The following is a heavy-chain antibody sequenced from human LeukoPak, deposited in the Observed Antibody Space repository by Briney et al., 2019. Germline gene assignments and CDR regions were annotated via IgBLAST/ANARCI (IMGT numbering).Heavy chain of an antibody. Sequence: GGSLRLSCAASGFTFSSYSMNWVRQAPGKGLEWVSSISSSSSYIYYADSVKGRFTISRDNAKNSLYLQMNSLRAEDTAVYYCARDRAYYYGSGSPAAGDAFDIWGQGTMVTVSS. V-gene: IGHV3-21*01. CDR3: ARDRAYYYGSGSPAAGDAFDI. CDR2: ISSSSSYI. CDR1: GFTFSSYS. D-gene: IGHD3-10*01. J-gene: IGHJ3*02.